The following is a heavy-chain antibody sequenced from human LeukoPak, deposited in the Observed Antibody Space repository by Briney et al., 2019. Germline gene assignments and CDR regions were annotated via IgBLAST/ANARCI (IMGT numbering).Heavy chain of an antibody. D-gene: IGHD6-19*01. CDR2: INAGNGNT. CDR3: ARGDYSSGWYYFDY. CDR1: GYTFTSYA. V-gene: IGHV1-3*01. Sequence: GASVNVSCTASGYTFTSYAMHWVRQAPGQRLEWMGWINAGNGNTKYSQKFQGRVTITRDTSASTAYMELSSLRSEGTAVYYCARGDYSSGWYYFDYWSQGTLVTVSS. J-gene: IGHJ4*02.